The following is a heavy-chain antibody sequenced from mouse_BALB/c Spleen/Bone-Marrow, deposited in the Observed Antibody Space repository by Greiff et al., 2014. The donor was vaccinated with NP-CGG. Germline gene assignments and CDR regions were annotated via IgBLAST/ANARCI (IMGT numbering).Heavy chain of an antibody. J-gene: IGHJ2*01. CDR3: VRYLYGNYFDY. CDR1: GFNIKDTY. CDR2: IVPANGNT. Sequence: EVQLQQSGAELVKPGASVKLSCTASGFNIKDTYMHWVKQRPEQGLEWIGRIVPANGNTKYDPKFQGKATITADTSSNTAYLQPTSLTSEDTAVYYCVRYLYGNYFDYWGQGTTLTVSS. D-gene: IGHD2-10*02. V-gene: IGHV14-3*02.